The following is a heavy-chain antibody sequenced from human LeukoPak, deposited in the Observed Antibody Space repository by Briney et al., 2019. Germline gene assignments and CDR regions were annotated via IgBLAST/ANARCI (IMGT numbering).Heavy chain of an antibody. CDR3: ARGEGYSGYDYYYYGMDV. D-gene: IGHD5-12*01. CDR2: MNPNSGNT. J-gene: IGHJ6*02. Sequence: ASVKVSCKASGYTFTSYDINWVRQATGQGLEWMGWMNPNSGNTGCAQKFQGRVTMTRNTSISTAYMELSSLRSEDTAVYYCARGEGYSGYDYYYYGMDVWGQGTTVTVSS. V-gene: IGHV1-8*01. CDR1: GYTFTSYD.